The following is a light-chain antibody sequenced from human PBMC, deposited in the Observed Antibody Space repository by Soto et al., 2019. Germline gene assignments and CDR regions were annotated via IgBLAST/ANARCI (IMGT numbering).Light chain of an antibody. V-gene: IGKV1-39*01. J-gene: IGKJ5*01. CDR1: QSISSY. CDR3: QQLNSYPAT. CDR2: AAS. Sequence: DIRVTQSPSSLPASVGDRVTITCRASQSISSYLNWYQQKPGKAPKLLIYAASSLQSGVPSRFSGSGSGTDFTLTISSLQPEDFATYYCQQLNSYPATFGQGTRLEIK.